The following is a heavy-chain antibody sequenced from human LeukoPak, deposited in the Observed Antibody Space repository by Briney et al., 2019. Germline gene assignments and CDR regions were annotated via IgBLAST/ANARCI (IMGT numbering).Heavy chain of an antibody. CDR3: ARSDWLDY. J-gene: IGHJ4*02. Sequence: GGSLRLSCAASGFTFSSYWMHWVRQAPGKGLVWVSRIKSDGSTTTYADSVKDRFTISRDNAKNTLYLQMNSLRAEDTAVYYCARSDWLDYWGQGTLVTVSS. CDR2: IKSDGSTT. V-gene: IGHV3-74*01. D-gene: IGHD2-21*02. CDR1: GFTFSSYW.